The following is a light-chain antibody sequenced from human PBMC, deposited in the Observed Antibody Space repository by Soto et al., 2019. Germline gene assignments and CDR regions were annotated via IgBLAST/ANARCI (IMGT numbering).Light chain of an antibody. CDR3: SSYSSSTTLVV. Sequence: QSALTQPASVSGSPGQSITISCIGTSSDVGGYNYVSWYQQYPGKAPKLIIQDVSNRPSGVSNRFSGSKSGNTASLTISGLQAEDEADYYCSSYSSSTTLVVFGGGTKVTVL. CDR2: DVS. J-gene: IGLJ2*01. V-gene: IGLV2-14*01. CDR1: SSDVGGYNY.